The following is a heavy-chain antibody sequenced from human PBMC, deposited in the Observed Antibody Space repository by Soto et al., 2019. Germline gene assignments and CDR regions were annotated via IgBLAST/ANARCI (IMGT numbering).Heavy chain of an antibody. CDR3: SSVTFGGVVLAH. CDR2: IYFTGNT. J-gene: IGHJ4*02. D-gene: IGHD3-16*01. CDR1: AASFSKYY. V-gene: IGHV4-59*01. Sequence: PSETLSLTGTVSAASFSKYYWSXIRQPPGKSLELIGYIYFTGNTNYNPCLKRRVTISIDTSKKQISLNRTSVTDADTAVYYCSSVTFGGVVLAHWGQGTLVTVSS.